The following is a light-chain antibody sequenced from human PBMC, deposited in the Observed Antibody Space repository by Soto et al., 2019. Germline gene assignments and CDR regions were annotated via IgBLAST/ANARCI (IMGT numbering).Light chain of an antibody. CDR2: AAS. J-gene: IGKJ2*01. CDR3: QQRYTIPVFT. CDR1: QNIIFY. V-gene: IGKV1-39*01. Sequence: DIQMTQSPSSLSASVGDRVTITCRASQNIIFYLNWYQQKPGQAPRLLIYAASNLQSRVPSRFSGSGSGAEVTLPISSRQPDDFATYFCQQRYTIPVFTFGQGTKLEIK.